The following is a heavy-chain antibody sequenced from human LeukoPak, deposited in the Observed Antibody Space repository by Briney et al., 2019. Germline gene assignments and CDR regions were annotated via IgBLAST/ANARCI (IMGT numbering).Heavy chain of an antibody. D-gene: IGHD2-21*01. Sequence: SETLSLTCTVSGGSISSSSYYWGWIRQPPGKGLEWIGSIYYSGSTYYNPSLKSRVTISVDTSKNQFSLKLSSVTAADTAVYYCARHINWFDPWGQGTLVTVSS. CDR2: IYYSGST. J-gene: IGHJ5*02. V-gene: IGHV4-39*07. CDR1: GGSISSSSYY. CDR3: ARHINWFDP.